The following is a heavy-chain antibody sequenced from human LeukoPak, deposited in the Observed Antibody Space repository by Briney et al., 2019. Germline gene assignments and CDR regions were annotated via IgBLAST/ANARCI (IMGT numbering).Heavy chain of an antibody. Sequence: PSETLSLTCTVSGGSISSSYWSWIRQSPGKGLEWIGYIHYSGSTNYNPSLKSRVTISVDTSKNHFSLKLSSVTAADTAVYYCARDRQWLAPDYWGQGTLVTVSS. CDR2: IHYSGST. V-gene: IGHV4-59*12. CDR1: GGSISSSY. CDR3: ARDRQWLAPDY. J-gene: IGHJ4*02. D-gene: IGHD6-19*01.